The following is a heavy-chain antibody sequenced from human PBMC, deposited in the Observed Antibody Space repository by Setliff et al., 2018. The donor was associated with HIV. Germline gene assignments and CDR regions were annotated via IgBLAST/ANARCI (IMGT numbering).Heavy chain of an antibody. CDR1: GYSFSSYA. J-gene: IGHJ3*02. D-gene: IGHD3-16*01. CDR3: VGGRGGFFDEPFDM. CDR2: INAAISHT. Sequence: GASVKVSCKASGYSFSSYAIHWVRQAAGQSPEWLGWINAAISHTRYSPKFQDRVTLTTDTSAVTIHMEMRSLRSEDTAVYYCVGGRGGFFDEPFDMWGPGTRVTVSS. V-gene: IGHV1-3*01.